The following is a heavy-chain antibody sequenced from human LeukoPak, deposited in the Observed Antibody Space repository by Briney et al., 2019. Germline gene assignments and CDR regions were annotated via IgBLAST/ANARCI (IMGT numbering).Heavy chain of an antibody. D-gene: IGHD3-22*01. CDR3: ARANYYDISGYDY. CDR2: ITSSGNTI. Sequence: GGSLRLSCAASGFVFSSLDMGWVRQAPGKGLEWVSYITSSGNTIYYADSVKGRFTISRDNAKNSLYLQMNSLRAEDTAVYYCARANYYDISGYDYWGQGTLVTVSS. V-gene: IGHV3-48*03. CDR1: GFVFSSLD. J-gene: IGHJ4*02.